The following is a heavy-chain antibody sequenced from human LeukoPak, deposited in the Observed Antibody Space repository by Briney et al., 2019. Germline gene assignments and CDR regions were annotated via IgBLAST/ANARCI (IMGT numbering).Heavy chain of an antibody. J-gene: IGHJ4*02. Sequence: GGSLRLSCAASGFIFTNYFMSWVRQAPGKGLEWVASTKHDGSEKYYVDSVRGRFTISRDNTMNSLYLQMSSLRAEDTAVYYCATDRGWRTSGYYLYYFEYWGQGTLVTYSS. CDR3: ATDRGWRTSGYYLYYFEY. CDR1: GFIFTNYF. CDR2: TKHDGSEK. V-gene: IGHV3-7*01. D-gene: IGHD3-3*01.